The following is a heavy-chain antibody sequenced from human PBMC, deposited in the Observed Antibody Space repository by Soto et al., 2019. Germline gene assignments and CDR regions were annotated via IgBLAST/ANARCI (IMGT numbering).Heavy chain of an antibody. V-gene: IGHV3-73*02. CDR1: GFTFSGST. D-gene: IGHD2-15*01. J-gene: IGHJ4*02. CDR2: IRSKANSYAT. Sequence: EVQLVESGGGLVQPGGSLKLSCAASGFTFSGSTMHWVRQASGKGLEWVGRIRSKANSYATAYAASVKGRFTISRDDSKNTAYLQMKSLKTEDTAVYYCTRLVLGSVVYWGQGTLVTVSS. CDR3: TRLVLGSVVY.